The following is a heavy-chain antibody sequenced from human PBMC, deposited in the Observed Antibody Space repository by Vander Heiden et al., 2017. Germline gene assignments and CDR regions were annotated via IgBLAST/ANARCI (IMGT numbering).Heavy chain of an antibody. CDR3: AREGWEIRTLGY. Sequence: EVQLVESGGGLVQPGGSLRLSCAASGFPFSSYSMNWVRQAPGKGLEWVSYISSSSSTIYYADAVKGRLTIYRDNAKKSLYLKMKRVREEETAVYYFAREGWEIRTLGYWGQGTMVTVSS. D-gene: IGHD1-26*01. CDR1: GFPFSSYS. V-gene: IGHV3-48*02. CDR2: ISSSSSTI. J-gene: IGHJ4*02.